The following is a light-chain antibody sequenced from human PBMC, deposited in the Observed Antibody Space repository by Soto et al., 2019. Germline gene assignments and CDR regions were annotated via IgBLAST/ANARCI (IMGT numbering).Light chain of an antibody. V-gene: IGKV3-11*01. J-gene: IGKJ5*01. Sequence: EIVLTQSPPTLSLSKGERATLSCRASQSVSSYLAWYQQKPGQAPRLLIYDASKRATGIAARFSGSGSGTDFTPTISSLEPEDFAVYYCQQRSNWPRITFGQGTRLEIK. CDR2: DAS. CDR1: QSVSSY. CDR3: QQRSNWPRIT.